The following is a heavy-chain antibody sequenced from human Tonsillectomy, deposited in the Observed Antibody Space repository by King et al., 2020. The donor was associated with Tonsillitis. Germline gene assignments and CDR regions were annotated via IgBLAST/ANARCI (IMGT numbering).Heavy chain of an antibody. CDR3: ARDSYYDSSGDYSSYAFDM. CDR2: ITPIFVTA. V-gene: IGHV1-69*01. J-gene: IGHJ3*02. CDR1: GGTFGRSP. D-gene: IGHD3-22*01. Sequence: QLVQSGAEVKKPGSSVKVSCKASGGTFGRSPISWVRQAPGQGLEWMGGITPIFVTANYAQKFQGRVTITADDATSTAEMELSSLRSEDTAVTYCARDSYYDSSGDYSSYAFDMWGQGTMVTVSS.